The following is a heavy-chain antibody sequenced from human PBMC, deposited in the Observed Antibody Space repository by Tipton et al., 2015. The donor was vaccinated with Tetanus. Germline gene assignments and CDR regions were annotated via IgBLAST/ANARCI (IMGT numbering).Heavy chain of an antibody. V-gene: IGHV3-48*01. CDR1: GFTFSSYS. CDR2: IGSFSRTI. Sequence: SLRLSCEGSGFTFSSYSMNWVRQAPGKGLEWISYIGSFSRTINYADSARGRFTTFRDNAKSSLYLQMSRLRAEDTAVYYCARVVRDYYYGMDVWGQGTTVTVSS. D-gene: IGHD3-22*01. CDR3: ARVVRDYYYGMDV. J-gene: IGHJ6*02.